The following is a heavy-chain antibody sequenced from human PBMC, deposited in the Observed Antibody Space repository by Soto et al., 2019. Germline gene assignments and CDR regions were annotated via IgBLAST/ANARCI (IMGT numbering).Heavy chain of an antibody. V-gene: IGHV1-46*03. D-gene: IGHD3-3*01. CDR2: INPSGGST. J-gene: IGHJ5*02. Sequence: ASVKVSCKASGYTFTSYYMHWVRQAPGQGLEWMGIINPSGGSTSYAQKFQGRVTMTRDTSTSTVYMELSSLRSEDTAVYYCARSLGVALSWFDPWGQEPWSPSPQ. CDR1: GYTFTSYY. CDR3: ARSLGVALSWFDP.